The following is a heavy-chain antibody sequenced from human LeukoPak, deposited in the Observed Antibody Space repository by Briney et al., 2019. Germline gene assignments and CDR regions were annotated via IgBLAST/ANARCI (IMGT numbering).Heavy chain of an antibody. J-gene: IGHJ4*02. Sequence: ASVKVSCKASGYTFTSYGISWVRQAPGQGLEWMGWISAYNGNTNYAQKLHGRVTMTTDTSTSTAYMELRSLRSDDTAVYYCARKRWELATGYYFDYWGQGTLVTVSS. V-gene: IGHV1-18*01. CDR2: ISAYNGNT. CDR1: GYTFTSYG. CDR3: ARKRWELATGYYFDY. D-gene: IGHD1-26*01.